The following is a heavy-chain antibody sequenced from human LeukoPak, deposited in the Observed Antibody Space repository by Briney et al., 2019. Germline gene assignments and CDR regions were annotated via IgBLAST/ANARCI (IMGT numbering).Heavy chain of an antibody. V-gene: IGHV3-30*02. Sequence: GGSLRLSCAASGFTFSSYGMHCVRQAPGKGLEWVAFIRYDGSNKYYAGSVKGRFTISRDNSKNTLYLQMNSLRAEDTAVYYCAKDRSLHGSGSYYWGQGTLVTVSS. CDR3: AKDRSLHGSGSYY. CDR1: GFTFSSYG. CDR2: IRYDGSNK. D-gene: IGHD3-10*01. J-gene: IGHJ4*02.